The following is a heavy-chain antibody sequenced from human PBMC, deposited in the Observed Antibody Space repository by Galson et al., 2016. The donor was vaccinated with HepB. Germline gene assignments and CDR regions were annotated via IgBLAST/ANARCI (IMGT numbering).Heavy chain of an antibody. Sequence: TLSLTCTVSGGSISSGDYYWSWIRQPPGKGLELIGYIYYSGSTYYNPSLKSRVIISVDTSKNQFSLKLSSVTAADTAVYYCARDRGEGAYDYWGQGTLVTVSS. V-gene: IGHV4-30-4*01. CDR2: IYYSGST. CDR3: ARDRGEGAYDY. CDR1: GGSISSGDYY. J-gene: IGHJ4*02.